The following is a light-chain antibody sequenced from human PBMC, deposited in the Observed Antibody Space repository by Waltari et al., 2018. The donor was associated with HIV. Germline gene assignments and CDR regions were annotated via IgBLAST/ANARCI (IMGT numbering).Light chain of an antibody. CDR1: QSVSSN. Sequence: IVMTQSPANLSVPLGERVILSCRASQSVSSNVAWYQQKPGQPPRLLVYGPSTRATGIPARFSGSGSATQFSLTITSLQSEDSAIYYCQQSNDWPRTFGQGTRVEV. J-gene: IGKJ1*01. CDR2: GPS. CDR3: QQSNDWPRT. V-gene: IGKV3-15*01.